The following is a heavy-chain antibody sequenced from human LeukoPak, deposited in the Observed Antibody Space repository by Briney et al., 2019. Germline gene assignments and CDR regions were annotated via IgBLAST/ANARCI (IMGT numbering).Heavy chain of an antibody. J-gene: IGHJ6*02. CDR1: GFTFSSYW. Sequence: GGSLRLSCAASGFTFSSYWMNWVRQAPGKGLEWVSSISSSSSYIYYADSVKGRFTISRDNAKNSLYLQMNSLRAEDTAVYYCARAPGSSGWSVDVWGQGTTVTVSS. CDR2: ISSSSSYI. D-gene: IGHD6-19*01. CDR3: ARAPGSSGWSVDV. V-gene: IGHV3-21*01.